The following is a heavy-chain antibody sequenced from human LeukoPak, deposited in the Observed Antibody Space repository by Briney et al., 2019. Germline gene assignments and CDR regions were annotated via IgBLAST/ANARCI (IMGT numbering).Heavy chain of an antibody. V-gene: IGHV3-21*01. CDR2: ISSSSSNI. Sequence: TGGSLRLSCAASGFGFSVSGMNWVRQAPGKGLEWVSYISSSSSNINYADSVRGRFTISRDNAKNSLYLHMDSLRVEDMAVYYCARGGAARPDYWGQGTLVTVSS. D-gene: IGHD6-6*01. J-gene: IGHJ4*02. CDR3: ARGGAARPDY. CDR1: GFGFSVSG.